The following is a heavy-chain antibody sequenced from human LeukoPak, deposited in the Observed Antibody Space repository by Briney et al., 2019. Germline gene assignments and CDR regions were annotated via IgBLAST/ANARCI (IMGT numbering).Heavy chain of an antibody. V-gene: IGHV4-38-2*02. CDR1: GYSISSGYY. J-gene: IGHJ4*02. CDR2: IYHSGST. CDR3: ARRHCYDSIYFDY. D-gene: IGHD3-22*01. Sequence: SETLSLTCTVSGYSISSGYYWGWIRQPPGKGLEWIGSIYHSGSTYYNPSLKSRVTISVDTSKNQFSLKLSSVTAADTAVYYCARRHCYDSIYFDYWGQGTLVTVSS.